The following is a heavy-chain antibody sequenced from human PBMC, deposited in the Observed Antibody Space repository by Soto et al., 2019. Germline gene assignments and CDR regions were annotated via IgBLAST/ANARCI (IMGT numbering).Heavy chain of an antibody. CDR3: QSGWYGR. CDR2: IYHSGST. Sequence: QVQLQESGPGLVKPSGTLSLTCAVSGGSITSSNWWSWVRQPPGKGLEWIGGIYHSGSTNYNRPRKSRVTLSVDKSKNQFSLKRSSVTAADLAVYYCQSGWYGRWGQGTLVTVSS. V-gene: IGHV4-4*02. CDR1: GGSITSSNW. D-gene: IGHD1-26*01. J-gene: IGHJ5*02.